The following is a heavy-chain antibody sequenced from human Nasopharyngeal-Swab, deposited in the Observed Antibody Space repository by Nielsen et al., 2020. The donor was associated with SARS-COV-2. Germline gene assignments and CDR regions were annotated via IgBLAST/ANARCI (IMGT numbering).Heavy chain of an antibody. CDR1: GYTLSTYA. J-gene: IGHJ4*02. CDR3: ARVPAVAASRIDY. V-gene: IGHV1-3*01. D-gene: IGHD6-19*01. Sequence: ASVTVSCKASGYTLSTYAMYWVRQAPGQRPEFMGWINAGKGNTIYSQKFQGRVRISRDTSANTVYMELNRLRSEDTAVYYCARVPAVAASRIDYWGQGTLVTVSS. CDR2: INAGKGNT.